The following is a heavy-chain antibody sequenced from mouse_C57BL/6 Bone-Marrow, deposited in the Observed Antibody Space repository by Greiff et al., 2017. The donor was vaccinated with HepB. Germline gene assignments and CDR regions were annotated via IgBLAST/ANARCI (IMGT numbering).Heavy chain of an antibody. Sequence: EVQLVESGGGLVKPGGSLKLSCAASGFTFSSYAMSWVRQTPEKRLEWVATISDGGSYTYYPENVKGRFTISRDNAKNNLYLQMSHLKSEDTAMYYCARDYYYGSTYYYAMDYWGQGTSVTVSS. CDR1: GFTFSSYA. D-gene: IGHD1-1*01. J-gene: IGHJ4*01. CDR3: ARDYYYGSTYYYAMDY. V-gene: IGHV5-4*01. CDR2: ISDGGSYT.